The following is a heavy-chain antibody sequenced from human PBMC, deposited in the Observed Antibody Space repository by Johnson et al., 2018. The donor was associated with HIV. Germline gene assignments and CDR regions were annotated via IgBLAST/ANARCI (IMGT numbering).Heavy chain of an antibody. Sequence: MQLVESGGGVVQPGGSLRLSCAASGFTVSSNYMSWVRQAPGKGLEWVSVIYSGGSTYYADSRKGRFTISRDNSKNTLYLQMSSLRAEDTALYYCARERAVTTKGYDEDAFDIWGQVTMVTVSS. CDR2: IYSGGST. D-gene: IGHD4-17*01. J-gene: IGHJ3*02. V-gene: IGHV3-66*01. CDR1: GFTVSSNY. CDR3: ARERAVTTKGYDEDAFDI.